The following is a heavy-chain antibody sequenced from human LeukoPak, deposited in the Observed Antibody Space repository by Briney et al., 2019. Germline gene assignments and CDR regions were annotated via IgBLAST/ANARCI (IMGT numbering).Heavy chain of an antibody. Sequence: ASVKVSCKASGYTFTGYYMHWVRQAPGQGLEWMGWINPNSGGTNYAQKFQGRVTMTRDTSISTAYMELSRLRSDDTAVYYCARTEPYYDSSGYLLQHWGQGTLVTVSS. D-gene: IGHD3-22*01. CDR2: INPNSGGT. V-gene: IGHV1-2*02. CDR3: ARTEPYYDSSGYLLQH. CDR1: GYTFTGYY. J-gene: IGHJ1*01.